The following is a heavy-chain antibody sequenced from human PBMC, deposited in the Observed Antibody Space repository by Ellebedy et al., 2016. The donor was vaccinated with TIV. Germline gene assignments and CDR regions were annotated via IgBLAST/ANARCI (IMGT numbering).Heavy chain of an antibody. CDR3: ARSYGARTSGP. CDR1: GFTFSNFW. J-gene: IGHJ5*02. Sequence: GESLKISCAVSGFTFSNFWMTWVRQAPGKGLEWVSYISGSASVTAYADSVKGRFTISRDHARTSLYLQMNSLRVDDTAMYYCARSYGARTSGPWGQGTLVTVSS. CDR2: ISGSASVT. V-gene: IGHV3-48*04. D-gene: IGHD3-16*01.